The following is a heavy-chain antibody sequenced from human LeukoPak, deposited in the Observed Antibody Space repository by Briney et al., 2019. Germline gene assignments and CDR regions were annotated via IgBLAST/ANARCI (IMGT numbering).Heavy chain of an antibody. D-gene: IGHD1-26*01. CDR2: ISSSGSTI. CDR1: GSTFSDYY. Sequence: PGGSLRLSCAASGSTFSDYYMSWIRQAPGKGLEWVSYISSSGSTIYYADSVKGRFTISRDNAKSSLYLQMNSLRAEDTAVYYCARVPVGATSDDAFDIWGQGTMVTVSS. V-gene: IGHV3-11*01. CDR3: ARVPVGATSDDAFDI. J-gene: IGHJ3*02.